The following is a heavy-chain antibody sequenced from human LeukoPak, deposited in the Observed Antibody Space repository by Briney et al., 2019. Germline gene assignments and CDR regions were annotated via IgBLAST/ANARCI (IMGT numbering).Heavy chain of an antibody. J-gene: IGHJ5*02. CDR1: GGSISSRGYY. CDR2: MYYSGST. Sequence: SETLSLTCTVSGGSISSRGYYWGWIRQPPGKGLEWIGSMYYSGSTYYNPSLKSRVTISVDTSKNHFSLKLSSVTAADTAVYYCARGRRILTGYYPWGQGTLVTVSS. V-gene: IGHV4-39*02. D-gene: IGHD3-9*01. CDR3: ARGRRILTGYYP.